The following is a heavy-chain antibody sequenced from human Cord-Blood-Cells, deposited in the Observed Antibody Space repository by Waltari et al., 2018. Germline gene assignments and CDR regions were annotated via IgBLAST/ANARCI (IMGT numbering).Heavy chain of an antibody. CDR1: GYTFTGYY. CDR3: ARAGVYDFWSGYYY. CDR2: INPNRGGT. V-gene: IGHV1-2*02. J-gene: IGHJ4*02. Sequence: QVQLVQSGAEVKKPGASVKVSCKASGYTFTGYYMHWVRQAPGQGLEWMGWINPNRGGTNYAQKFQGRVTMTRDTSISTAYMELSRLRSDDTAVYYCARAGVYDFWSGYYYWGQGTLVTVSS. D-gene: IGHD3-3*01.